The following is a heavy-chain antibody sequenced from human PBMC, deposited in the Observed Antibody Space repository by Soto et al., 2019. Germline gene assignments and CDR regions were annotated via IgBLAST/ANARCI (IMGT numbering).Heavy chain of an antibody. CDR3: ARRYYDFWSGYSYYYYGMDV. CDR1: GGSFSGYY. D-gene: IGHD3-3*01. Sequence: HVQLQQWGAGLLKPSETLSLTCAVYGGSFSGYYWSWIRQPPGKGLEWSGESKHSGSNNYKQAHKSRDTISVDTSKNQFYLKLSYVTAADTAVYYCARRYYDFWSGYSYYYYGMDVWGQGTTVTVSS. V-gene: IGHV4-34*01. J-gene: IGHJ6*02. CDR2: SKHSGSN.